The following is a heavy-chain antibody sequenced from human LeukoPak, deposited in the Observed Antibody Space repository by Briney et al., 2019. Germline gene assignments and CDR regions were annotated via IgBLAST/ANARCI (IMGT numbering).Heavy chain of an antibody. J-gene: IGHJ4*02. Sequence: SETLSLTCTVSGTSITSYYWNWIRQAPGQGPEWIGYGHYSGNTKCNPPLKSRVTISVDTSKNQFSLRLSSVTAADTAVYFCAKWASDNRAFDLWGQGTLVTVSS. D-gene: IGHD2-8*01. CDR3: AKWASDNRAFDL. V-gene: IGHV4-59*08. CDR1: GTSITSYY. CDR2: GHYSGNT.